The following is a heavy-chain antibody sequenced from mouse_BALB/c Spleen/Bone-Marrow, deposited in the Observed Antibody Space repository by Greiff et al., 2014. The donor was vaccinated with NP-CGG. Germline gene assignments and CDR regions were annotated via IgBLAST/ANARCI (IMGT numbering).Heavy chain of an antibody. CDR1: GYSITSDYA. V-gene: IGHV3-2*02. CDR3: ARSWLRRGFDY. J-gene: IGHJ2*01. D-gene: IGHD2-2*01. Sequence: EVKLVESGPGLVKPSQSLSLTCTVTGYSITSDYAWYWIRPLPGNKLGWMGYISYSGSTIYNPSLKSRISITRDTSKDQFFLQLNSVTTEDTATYYCARSWLRRGFDYWGQGTTLTVSS. CDR2: ISYSGST.